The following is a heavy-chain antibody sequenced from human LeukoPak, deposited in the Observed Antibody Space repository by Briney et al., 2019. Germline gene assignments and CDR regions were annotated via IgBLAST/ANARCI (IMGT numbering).Heavy chain of an antibody. CDR2: ISGCGCST. CDR3: AKGDSSGWYGVFDY. J-gene: IGHJ4*02. CDR1: GFTFSSYA. D-gene: IGHD6-19*01. Sequence: GESLKISCAASGFTFSSYAMNGVRQAPGKGLEWVSAISGCGCSTYYPVSVKGRFTISRDNSKNTLYLQMNSLRAEDTAVYYCAKGDSSGWYGVFDYWGQGTLVTVSS. V-gene: IGHV3-23*01.